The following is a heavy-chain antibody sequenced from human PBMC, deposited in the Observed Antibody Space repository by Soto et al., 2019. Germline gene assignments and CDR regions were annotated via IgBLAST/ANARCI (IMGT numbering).Heavy chain of an antibody. CDR1: GYTFTSYD. D-gene: IGHD4-17*01. V-gene: IGHV1-8*01. J-gene: IGHJ5*02. CDR2: MNPNSGNT. CDR3: ARGVKYGAYSRWFDP. Sequence: GASVKVSCKASGYTFTSYDINWVRQATGQGLEYLGWMNPNSGNTGYVQKFQGRVTMTRDTSIGTAYMELSSLRSEDTAVYFCARGVKYGAYSRWFDPWGQGTLVTVSS.